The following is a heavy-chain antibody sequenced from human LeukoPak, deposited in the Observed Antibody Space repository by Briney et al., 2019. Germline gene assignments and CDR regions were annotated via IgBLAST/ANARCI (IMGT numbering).Heavy chain of an antibody. CDR1: GFTFSSYA. CDR2: ISGSGGST. J-gene: IGHJ4*02. V-gene: IGHV3-23*01. Sequence: PGGSLRLSCAASGFTFSSYAMSWVRQAPGKGLEWVSAISGSGGSTYYADSVKGRFTISRDNSKNTLYLQMNSLRAEDTAVYYCAKDPLETTVTTYDYWGQGTLVTVSS. D-gene: IGHD4-17*01. CDR3: AKDPLETTVTTYDY.